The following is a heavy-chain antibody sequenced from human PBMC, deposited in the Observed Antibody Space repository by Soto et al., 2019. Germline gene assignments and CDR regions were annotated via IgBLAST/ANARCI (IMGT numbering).Heavy chain of an antibody. Sequence: QVQVVQSGAEVKKPGASVKVSCKPYGYTFTAYYIHWVRQAPGQGLECLGWIDPRSGVTDYAQKFQGRVIMTRDTSIKTVYMELSWLTSDDTAVYYCATYDYGAFAFWGQGTLVTVSS. CDR3: ATYDYGAFAF. CDR1: GYTFTAYY. CDR2: IDPRSGVT. V-gene: IGHV1-2*02. J-gene: IGHJ4*02. D-gene: IGHD4-17*01.